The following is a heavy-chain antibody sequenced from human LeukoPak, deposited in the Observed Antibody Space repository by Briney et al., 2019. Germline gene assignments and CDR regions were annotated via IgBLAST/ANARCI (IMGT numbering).Heavy chain of an antibody. J-gene: IGHJ6*03. D-gene: IGHD6-13*01. V-gene: IGHV3-48*04. Sequence: GGSLRLSCAASGFTLTTYSMNWVRQAPGKGLEWVSYIGYRSSPIHYADSVKGRFTISRDNAKNSLYLQMNSLRAEDTAVYYCARAAIAAARIYYYMDVWGKGTTVTVSS. CDR2: IGYRSSPI. CDR1: GFTLTTYS. CDR3: ARAAIAAARIYYYMDV.